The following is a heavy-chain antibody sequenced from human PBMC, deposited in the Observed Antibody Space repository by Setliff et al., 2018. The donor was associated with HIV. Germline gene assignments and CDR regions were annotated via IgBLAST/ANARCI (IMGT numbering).Heavy chain of an antibody. J-gene: IGHJ4*02. V-gene: IGHV3-21*04. CDR2: ISSSSYYI. Sequence: PGGSLRLSCAASGFTFSSYTMNWVRQAPGKGLEWVSSISSSSYYIYYADSVKGRFTISRDNSQNTLYLQMNSLRADDTAIYYCAKDPRAAVATICDYWGQGTLVTVSS. CDR3: AKDPRAAVATICDY. CDR1: GFTFSSYT. D-gene: IGHD5-12*01.